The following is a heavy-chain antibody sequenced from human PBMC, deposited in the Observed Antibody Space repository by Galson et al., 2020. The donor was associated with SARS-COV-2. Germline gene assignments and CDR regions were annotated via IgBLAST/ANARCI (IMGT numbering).Heavy chain of an antibody. CDR2: ISSSSSYI. V-gene: IGHV3-21*01. Sequence: NSGGSLRLSCAASGFTFSSYSMNWVRQAPGKGLEWVSSISSSSSYIYYADSVKGRFTISRDNAKNSLYLQMNSLRAEDTAVYYCARSSMTTVTNWFDPWGQGTLVTVSS. CDR3: ARSSMTTVTNWFDP. CDR1: GFTFSSYS. J-gene: IGHJ5*02. D-gene: IGHD4-17*01.